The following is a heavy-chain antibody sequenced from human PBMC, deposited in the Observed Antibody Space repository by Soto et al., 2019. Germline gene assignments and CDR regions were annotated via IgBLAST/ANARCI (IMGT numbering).Heavy chain of an antibody. J-gene: IGHJ4*02. V-gene: IGHV3-72*01. Sequence: GGSLRLSCAASGFIFSDHYMDWVRQAPGKGLEWVGRTRNKANSYTTEYAASVKGRFTISRDDSKNSLFLQMNSLRTEDTAVYYCARGGTGTTQLDYWGQGTLVTVSS. D-gene: IGHD1-7*01. CDR1: GFIFSDHY. CDR2: TRNKANSYTT. CDR3: ARGGTGTTQLDY.